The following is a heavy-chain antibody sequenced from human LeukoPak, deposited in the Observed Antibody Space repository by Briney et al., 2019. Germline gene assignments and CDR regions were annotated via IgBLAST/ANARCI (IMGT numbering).Heavy chain of an antibody. J-gene: IGHJ3*02. CDR3: ARHRLNCFRSSTSCYRRGDAFDI. CDR2: IYPGDSDT. D-gene: IGHD2-2*01. CDR1: GYSFTNYW. Sequence: GESLKISCKGSGYSFTNYWIGWVRQMPGKGLEWMGIIYPGDSDTRYSPSFQGQVAISADKSISTAYLQWSSLKASDTAMYYCARHRLNCFRSSTSCYRRGDAFDIWGQGTMVTVSS. V-gene: IGHV5-51*01.